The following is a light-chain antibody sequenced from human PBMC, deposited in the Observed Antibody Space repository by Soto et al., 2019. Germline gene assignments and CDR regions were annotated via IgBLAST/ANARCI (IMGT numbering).Light chain of an antibody. V-gene: IGLV2-14*01. Sequence: QSVLTQPASVSGSPRQSITISCTGTRGDVGGYNYVSWYQQHPGKAPTLMIYEVSTRPSGASNLFSGSKSGNTASLTISGLQAEDEADYYCSSYTSSSTLVFGTGTKVTVL. J-gene: IGLJ1*01. CDR3: SSYTSSSTLV. CDR2: EVS. CDR1: RGDVGGYNY.